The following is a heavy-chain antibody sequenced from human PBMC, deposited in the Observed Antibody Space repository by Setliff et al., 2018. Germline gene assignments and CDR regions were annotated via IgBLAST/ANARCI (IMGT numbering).Heavy chain of an antibody. J-gene: IGHJ4*02. D-gene: IGHD4-17*01. CDR3: AKDRLPYDMTTAGY. V-gene: IGHV3-11*01. CDR1: EFTLSDYY. Sequence: PGGSLRLSCAASEFTLSDYYISWIRQAPGKGLEWISYISSSGSSIYYADSVKGRFTISRDNAKNTLYLQMNSLRAEDTAVYYCAKDRLPYDMTTAGYWGQGTLVTVSS. CDR2: ISSSGSSI.